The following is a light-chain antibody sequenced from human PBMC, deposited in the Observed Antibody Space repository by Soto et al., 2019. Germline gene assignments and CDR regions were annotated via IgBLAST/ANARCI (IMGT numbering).Light chain of an antibody. CDR2: KVS. V-gene: IGKV2-30*01. CDR1: QSLVYSDGNTY. CDR3: MQGTDCPPLT. Sequence: DVVMTQSPLSLPVTLGQPASISCRSSQSLVYSDGNTYLNWFHQRPGQSPRRIIYKVSNLDSGVPDRFSGSGSGRDFTLKISRVAAEDVDFYYCMQGTDCPPLTFGGGNKVEI. J-gene: IGKJ4*01.